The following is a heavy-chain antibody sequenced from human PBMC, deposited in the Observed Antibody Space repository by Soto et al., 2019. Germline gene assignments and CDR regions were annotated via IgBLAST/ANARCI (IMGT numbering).Heavy chain of an antibody. CDR1: GGSISSGGYS. J-gene: IGHJ4*02. CDR2: IYHSGST. D-gene: IGHD1-26*01. V-gene: IGHV4-30-2*01. Sequence: PSETLSLTCAVSGGSISSGGYSWSWIRQPPGKGLEWIGYIYHSGSTYYNPSLKSRVTISVDTSKNQFSLKLSSVTAADTAVYYCARDHVGSPGDYWGQGTLVTVSS. CDR3: ARDHVGSPGDY.